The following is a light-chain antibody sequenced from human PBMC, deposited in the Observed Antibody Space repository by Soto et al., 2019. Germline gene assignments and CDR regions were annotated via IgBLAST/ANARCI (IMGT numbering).Light chain of an antibody. CDR2: AVS. Sequence: QSSLTQARAVSVCPGQSVTLSFTGTSSDIGPYDHVAWYQQHPGNAPNLIIFAVSKRTSGVPDRFSGSKSGNTASLTISGLQAEDEAAYYCSSYAGNYIYVFATGTKVTVL. CDR1: SSDIGPYDH. J-gene: IGLJ1*01. CDR3: SSYAGNYIYV. V-gene: IGLV2-11*01.